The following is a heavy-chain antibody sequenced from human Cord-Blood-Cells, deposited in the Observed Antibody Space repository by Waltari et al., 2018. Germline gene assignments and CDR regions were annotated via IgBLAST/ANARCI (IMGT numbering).Heavy chain of an antibody. V-gene: IGHV5-51*01. CDR3: ARPRENSSSDDAFDI. D-gene: IGHD6-6*01. Sequence: EVQLVQSGAEVKKPGESLKICCKGSGYSFTSYWSGWVRSLPGKGLEWMGIIYPGDSDTRYSPSFQGQVTISADKSISTAYLQWSSLKASDTAMYYCARPRENSSSDDAFDIWGQGTMVTVSS. J-gene: IGHJ3*02. CDR1: GYSFTSYW. CDR2: IYPGDSDT.